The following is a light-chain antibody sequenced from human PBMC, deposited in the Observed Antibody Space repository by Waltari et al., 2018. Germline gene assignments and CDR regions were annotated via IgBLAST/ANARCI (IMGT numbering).Light chain of an antibody. CDR1: QGISSA. CDR2: DAS. J-gene: IGKJ1*01. CDR3: QQFNSYPRET. V-gene: IGKV1-13*02. Sequence: AIQLTQPPSSLSDLVEKKAPIPCRASQGISSALAWYQQKPGKAPKTLIYDASSLERGVPSRFSGSGSGTDFTLTISSLQPEDFATYYCQQFNSYPRETFGQGTKVEIK.